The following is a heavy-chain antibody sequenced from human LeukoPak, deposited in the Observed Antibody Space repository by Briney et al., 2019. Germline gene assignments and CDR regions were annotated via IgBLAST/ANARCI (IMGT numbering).Heavy chain of an antibody. CDR2: INSDGSST. J-gene: IGHJ4*02. CDR1: GFTFSSNW. V-gene: IGHV3-74*01. Sequence: GGSLRLSCAASGFTFSSNWMHWVRQAPGKGLVWVSRINSDGSSTSYADSVRGRFTFSRDNAKNTLYLQMNSLRAEDTAVYYCARDLGGGSYPELFDFWGQGTLVTVSS. CDR3: ARDLGGGSYPELFDF. D-gene: IGHD1-26*01.